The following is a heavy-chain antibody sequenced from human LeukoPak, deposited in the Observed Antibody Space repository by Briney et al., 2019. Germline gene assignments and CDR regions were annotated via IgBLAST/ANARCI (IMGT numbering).Heavy chain of an antibody. CDR1: GYTFNAYY. Sequence: GASVKVSCKTSGYTFNAYYMHWVRQAPGQGLEWMGWINPNSGGTNYAQKFQGRVTMTRDTSISTAYMELSRLRSDDTAVYYCARAMEGSYYGIGFDYWGQGTLVTVSS. CDR2: INPNSGGT. CDR3: ARAMEGSYYGIGFDY. V-gene: IGHV1-2*02. D-gene: IGHD1-26*01. J-gene: IGHJ4*02.